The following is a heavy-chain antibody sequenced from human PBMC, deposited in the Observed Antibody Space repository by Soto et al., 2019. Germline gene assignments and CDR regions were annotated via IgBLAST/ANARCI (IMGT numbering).Heavy chain of an antibody. V-gene: IGHV1-69*02. CDR2: IIPILGIA. Sequence: QVQLVQSGAEVKKPGSSVKVSCKASGGTFSSYTISWVRQAPGQGLEWMGRIIPILGIANYAQKFQGRVTITADKSTSTAYMELSSLRSEDTAVYYCASAPCSSTSCYYGMDVWGQGTTVTVSS. CDR1: GGTFSSYT. CDR3: ASAPCSSTSCYYGMDV. J-gene: IGHJ6*02. D-gene: IGHD2-2*01.